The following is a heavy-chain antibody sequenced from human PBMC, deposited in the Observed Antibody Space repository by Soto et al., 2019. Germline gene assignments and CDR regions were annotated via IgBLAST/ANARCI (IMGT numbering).Heavy chain of an antibody. J-gene: IGHJ5*02. Sequence: ASVKVSCKASGYTFTSYGISWVRQAPGQGLEWMGWISAYNGNTNCAQKLQGRVTMTTDTSTSTAYMELRSLRSDDTAVYYCARDLGSELELRLGWFDPWGQGTLVTVSS. CDR3: ARDLGSELELRLGWFDP. CDR2: ISAYNGNT. CDR1: GYTFTSYG. D-gene: IGHD1-7*01. V-gene: IGHV1-18*01.